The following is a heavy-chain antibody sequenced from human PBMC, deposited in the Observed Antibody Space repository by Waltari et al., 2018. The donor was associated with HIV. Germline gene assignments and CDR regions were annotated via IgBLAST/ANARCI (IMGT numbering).Heavy chain of an antibody. V-gene: IGHV1-18*01. CDR3: ARDLLIKVDMATIFSFNSYNYYYGLDV. D-gene: IGHD5-12*01. CDR1: GYTFRSFS. J-gene: IGHJ6*02. Sequence: QVQLVQSGSGVKKPGASLRVSCKASGYTFRSFSISWVRQAPGKGLEGMGWVYSDNSNAKEAQKFQGGVTMTTDTATTTAYMELRSLRPDDTAVYYCARDLLIKVDMATIFSFNSYNYYYGLDVWGQGTTVTVSS. CDR2: VYSDNSNA.